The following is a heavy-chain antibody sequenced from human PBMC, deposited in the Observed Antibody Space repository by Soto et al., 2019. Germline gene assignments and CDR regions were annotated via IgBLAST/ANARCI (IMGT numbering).Heavy chain of an antibody. CDR1: GFTVSNNY. D-gene: IGHD3-10*01. J-gene: IGHJ4*02. Sequence: EVQLVESGGGLIQPGGSLRLSCAVSGFTVSNNYMSWVRQAPGKGLEGVSVIYSGGYTAYGDSVKGRFTISRDNSKNTIYLKINTLSAHGPTLFFCAPNRGGGGYWGQGTLVTVSS. CDR3: APNRGGGGY. V-gene: IGHV3-53*01. CDR2: IYSGGYT.